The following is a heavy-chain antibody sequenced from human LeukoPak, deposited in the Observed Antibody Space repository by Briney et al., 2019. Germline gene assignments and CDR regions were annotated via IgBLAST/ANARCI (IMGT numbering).Heavy chain of an antibody. D-gene: IGHD2-2*01. V-gene: IGHV3-9*01. CDR3: AKSLNPRYCSSTSCYPDAFDI. CDR1: GFTFDDYA. CDR2: ISWYSGSI. Sequence: GGSLRLSCAASGFTFDDYAMHWVRQAPGKGMEWVSGISWYSGSIGYADSAKGQFTNSRDNAKNSLYLQMNSLRAQNTALYYCAKSLNPRYCSSTSCYPDAFDIWGQGTMVTVSS. J-gene: IGHJ3*02.